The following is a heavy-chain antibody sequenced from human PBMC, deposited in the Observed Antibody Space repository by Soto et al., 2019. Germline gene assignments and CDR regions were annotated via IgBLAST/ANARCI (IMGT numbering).Heavy chain of an antibody. Sequence: QPGGSLRLSCAASGFTFSSYNMNWVRQAPGKGLEWLSYISFTGGTIYYADSVKGRFTISRDSAQNSLFLQMNSLRDDDTAVYYCARVEGGASLASFDYWGQGTLVTVSS. CDR1: GFTFSSYN. CDR3: ARVEGGASLASFDY. V-gene: IGHV3-48*02. CDR2: ISFTGGTI. J-gene: IGHJ4*02. D-gene: IGHD1-1*01.